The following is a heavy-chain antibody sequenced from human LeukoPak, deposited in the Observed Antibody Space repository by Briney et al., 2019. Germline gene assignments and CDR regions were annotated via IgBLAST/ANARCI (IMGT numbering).Heavy chain of an antibody. CDR2: IYYSGST. J-gene: IGHJ5*02. Sequence: SETLSLTCTVSGGSISSYYWSWIRQPPGKGLEWIGYIYYSGSTNYNPSLKSRVTISVDTSENQFSLKLSSVTAADTAVYYCAKGRYCSSTSCSSVWFDPWGQGTLVTVSS. CDR3: AKGRYCSSTSCSSVWFDP. D-gene: IGHD2-2*01. V-gene: IGHV4-59*01. CDR1: GGSISSYY.